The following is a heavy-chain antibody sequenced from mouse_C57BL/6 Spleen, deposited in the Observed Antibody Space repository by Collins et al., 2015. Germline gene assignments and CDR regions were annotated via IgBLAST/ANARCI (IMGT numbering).Heavy chain of an antibody. V-gene: IGHV1-9*01. CDR3: ARVRSNYPYCYFDV. CDR1: GYTFTGYW. Sequence: QVQLQQSGAELMKPGASVKLSCKATGYTFTGYWIEWVKQRPGHGLEWIGEILPGSCSTNYNEKFKGKATFTADTSSNTAYMQLSSLTTEDSAIYCCARVRSNYPYCYFDVWGTGTTVTVSS. D-gene: IGHD2-5*01. CDR2: ILPGSCST. J-gene: IGHJ1*03.